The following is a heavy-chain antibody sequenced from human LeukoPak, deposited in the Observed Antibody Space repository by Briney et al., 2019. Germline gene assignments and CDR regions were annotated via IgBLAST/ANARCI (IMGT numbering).Heavy chain of an antibody. CDR1: GGTISSSSYY. D-gene: IGHD3-22*01. Sequence: SETLSLTCTVSGGTISSSSYYWGWIRQPPGKGLEWIGSIYYSGSTYYNPSLKSRVTISADMSKKQFSLKLSSVTAADTAMYNCARLDSSAYYIAFDIWGQGTIVTVSS. CDR2: IYYSGST. V-gene: IGHV4-39*01. J-gene: IGHJ3*02. CDR3: ARLDSSAYYIAFDI.